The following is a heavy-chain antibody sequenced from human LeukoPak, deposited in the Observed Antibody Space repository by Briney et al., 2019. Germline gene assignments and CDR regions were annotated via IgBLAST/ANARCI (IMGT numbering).Heavy chain of an antibody. CDR2: MNPNSGNT. D-gene: IGHD3-16*01. CDR1: GYTFTSYD. Sequence: ASVKVSCKASGYTFTSYDINWVRQATGQGLEWMGWMNPNSGNTGYAQKFQGRVTMTRDTSISTAYMELSRLRSDDTAVYYCARDRSRATFGGGYDAFDIWGQGTMVTVSS. J-gene: IGHJ3*02. V-gene: IGHV1-8*01. CDR3: ARDRSRATFGGGYDAFDI.